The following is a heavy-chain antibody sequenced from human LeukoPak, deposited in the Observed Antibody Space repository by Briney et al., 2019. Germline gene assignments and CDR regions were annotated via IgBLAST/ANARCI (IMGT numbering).Heavy chain of an antibody. V-gene: IGHV3-30*04. J-gene: IGHJ4*02. CDR1: GFTFSSYA. Sequence: GGTLRLSCAASGFTFSSYAMHWVRQAPGKGLEWVAVISYDGSNKYYADSVKGRFTISRDNSKNTLYLQMNSLRAEDTAVYYCARGLEYYYDSSGYYSASDYWGQGTLVTVSS. CDR3: ARGLEYYYDSSGYYSASDY. D-gene: IGHD3-22*01. CDR2: ISYDGSNK.